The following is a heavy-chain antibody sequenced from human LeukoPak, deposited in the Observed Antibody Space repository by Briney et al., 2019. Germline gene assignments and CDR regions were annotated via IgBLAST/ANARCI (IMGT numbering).Heavy chain of an antibody. Sequence: GASVTVSYKASVYTFTNYDINWVRQAPGQGREWMGGMNANSGNTGYAQKFQGRVTMPRNTSISTAYMELSSLRSEDTAVYYCASARAWLPTGDYYYYMDVWGKGTTVTVSS. D-gene: IGHD6-19*01. J-gene: IGHJ6*03. V-gene: IGHV1-8*01. CDR2: MNANSGNT. CDR3: ASARAWLPTGDYYYYMDV. CDR1: VYTFTNYD.